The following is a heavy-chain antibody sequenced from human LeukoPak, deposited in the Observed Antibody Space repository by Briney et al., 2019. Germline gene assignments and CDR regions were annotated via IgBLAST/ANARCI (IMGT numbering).Heavy chain of an antibody. D-gene: IGHD1-1*01. CDR1: GYTFTSYY. Sequence: SVKVSCKASGYTFTSYYMHWVRQAPGQGLEWMGIINPSGGSTSYAQKFQGRVTMTRDTSTSTVYMELSSLRSEDTAVYYCARGATGTGDWDWFDPWGQGTLVTVSS. V-gene: IGHV1-46*01. J-gene: IGHJ5*02. CDR2: INPSGGST. CDR3: ARGATGTGDWDWFDP.